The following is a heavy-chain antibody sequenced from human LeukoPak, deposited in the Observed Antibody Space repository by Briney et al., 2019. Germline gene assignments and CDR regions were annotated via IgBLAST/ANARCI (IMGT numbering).Heavy chain of an antibody. J-gene: IGHJ4*02. Sequence: GGSLRLSCEASGFTFSDSWMTCVRQAPGKGLEWVAHIKEDGTDKNYVDSVKGRFTISRDNAKKSLFLQVNSLRAEDTALYYCARDRGWFTFDYWGQGTLVTVSS. CDR3: ARDRGWFTFDY. V-gene: IGHV3-7*01. D-gene: IGHD6-19*01. CDR1: GFTFSDSW. CDR2: IKEDGTDK.